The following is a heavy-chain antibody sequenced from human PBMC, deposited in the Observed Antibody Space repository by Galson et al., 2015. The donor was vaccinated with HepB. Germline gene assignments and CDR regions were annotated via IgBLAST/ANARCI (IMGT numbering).Heavy chain of an antibody. CDR3: AKQLDYDILTAFDY. CDR2: TNGSGSST. V-gene: IGHV3-23*01. J-gene: IGHJ4*02. CDR1: GFTFTNYA. Sequence: LRLSCAVSGFTFTNYAMSWVRQAPGKGLEWVSLTNGSGSSTYYADSVKGRFTISRDNPKNTLYLQMNSLRAEDTAVYYCAKQLDYDILTAFDYWGQGTLVTVSS. D-gene: IGHD3-9*01.